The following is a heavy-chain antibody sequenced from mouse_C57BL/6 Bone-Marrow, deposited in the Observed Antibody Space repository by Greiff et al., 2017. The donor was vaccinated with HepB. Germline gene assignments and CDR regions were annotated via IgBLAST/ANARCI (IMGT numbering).Heavy chain of an antibody. Sequence: QLQESGPELVKPGASVKISCKASGYSFTDYNMNWVKQSNGKSLEWIGVINPNYGTTSYNQKFKGKATLTVDQSSSTAYMQLNSLTSEDSAVYYCARRGELRSLYAMDYWGQGTSVTVSS. CDR2: INPNYGTT. V-gene: IGHV1-39*01. D-gene: IGHD1-1*01. CDR1: GYSFTDYN. J-gene: IGHJ4*01. CDR3: ARRGELRSLYAMDY.